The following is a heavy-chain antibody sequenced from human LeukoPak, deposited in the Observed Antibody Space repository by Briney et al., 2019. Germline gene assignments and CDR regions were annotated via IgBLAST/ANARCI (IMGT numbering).Heavy chain of an antibody. CDR2: ISAYSGST. J-gene: IGHJ4*02. V-gene: IGHV1-18*01. CDR3: TRGYGGWPTYIDY. D-gene: IGHD6-19*01. CDR1: GYTFTSFY. Sequence: GALVKVSCKASGYTFTSFYITWVRQAPGQGLEWLGWISAYSGSTIYAQKFQGRVTMTIDRSTNTAYMDLRSLRYDDTAVYWCTRGYGGWPTYIDYWGQGSLVIVSS.